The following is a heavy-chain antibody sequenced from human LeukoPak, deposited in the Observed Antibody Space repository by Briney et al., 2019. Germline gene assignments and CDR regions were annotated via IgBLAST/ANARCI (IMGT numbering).Heavy chain of an antibody. Sequence: ASVKVSCKASGGTFSSYAISWVRQAPGQGLEWMGWINPNSGGTNYAQKFQGRVTMTTDTSTSTAYMELRSLTSDDTAVFYCARGLPPRRNYDSSGYYSYYFDYWGQGTLVTVSS. CDR1: GGTFSSYA. CDR2: INPNSGGT. J-gene: IGHJ4*02. CDR3: ARGLPPRRNYDSSGYYSYYFDY. V-gene: IGHV1-18*01. D-gene: IGHD3-22*01.